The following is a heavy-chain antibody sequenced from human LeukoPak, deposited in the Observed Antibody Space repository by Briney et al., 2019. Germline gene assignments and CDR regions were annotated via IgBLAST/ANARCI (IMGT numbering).Heavy chain of an antibody. J-gene: IGHJ3*02. CDR3: ARRYQYYYDSSGYLHAFDI. V-gene: IGHV4-39*01. Sequence: SETLSLTCTVSGGSISSSSYYWGWIRQPPGKGLAWIGSIYYSGSTYYNPSLKSRVTISVDTSKNQFSLKLSSVTAADTAVYYCARRYQYYYDSSGYLHAFDIWGQGTMVTVSS. CDR2: IYYSGST. D-gene: IGHD3-22*01. CDR1: GGSISSSSYY.